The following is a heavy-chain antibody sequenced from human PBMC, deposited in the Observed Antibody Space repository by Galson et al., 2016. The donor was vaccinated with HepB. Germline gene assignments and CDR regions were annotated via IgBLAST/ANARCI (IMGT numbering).Heavy chain of an antibody. V-gene: IGHV3-21*01. CDR2: ISRGSGYI. CDR3: AREPVRLGDLLTGPPKNPDY. CDR1: GITFRTYN. J-gene: IGHJ4*02. Sequence: SLRLSCAASGITFRTYNMNWVRQAPGKGLEWVSSISRGSGYIYYADSMKGRFTVSRDNAKNSLYLQMNSLRAEDTAVYYCAREPVRLGDLLTGPPKNPDYWGQGTLVTVSS. D-gene: IGHD3-9*01.